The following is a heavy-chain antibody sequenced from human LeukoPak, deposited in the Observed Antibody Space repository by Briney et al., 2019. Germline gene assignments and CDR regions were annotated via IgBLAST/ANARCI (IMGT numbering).Heavy chain of an antibody. CDR3: AKVTYGSGTYGAFDS. J-gene: IGHJ4*02. CDR1: GFTFDDYG. V-gene: IGHV3-23*01. D-gene: IGHD3-10*01. CDR2: ISGSGDYT. Sequence: HPGGSLRLSCAASGFTFDDYGMSWVRQAPGKGLEWVSTISGSGDYTYYADSVKGRFTISRDNSKNTLYLQMNSLRAEDTAIYYCAKVTYGSGTYGAFDSWGQGTLVTVSS.